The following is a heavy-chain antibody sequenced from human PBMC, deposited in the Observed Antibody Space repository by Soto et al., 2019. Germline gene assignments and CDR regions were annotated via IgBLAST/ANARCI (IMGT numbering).Heavy chain of an antibody. Sequence: SVKVSCKASGYTFTSYYMHWVRQAPGQGLEWMGRIIPILGIANYAQKFQGRVTITADKSTSTAYMELSSLRSEDTAVYYCAEGSSWYTADYWGQGTLVTVSS. CDR1: GYTFTSYY. V-gene: IGHV1-69*02. J-gene: IGHJ4*02. CDR2: IIPILGIA. CDR3: AEGSSWYTADY. D-gene: IGHD6-13*01.